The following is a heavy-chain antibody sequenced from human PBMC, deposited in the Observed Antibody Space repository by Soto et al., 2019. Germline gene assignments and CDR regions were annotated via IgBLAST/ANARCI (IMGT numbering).Heavy chain of an antibody. V-gene: IGHV4-39*01. CDR2: IYYSGST. J-gene: IGHJ5*02. CDR3: ASEYCTNGVCLNWFDP. D-gene: IGHD2-8*01. Sequence: QLQLQESGPGLVKPSETLSLTCTVSGGSISSSSYYWGWIRQPPGKGLEWIGSIYYSGSTYYNPSLKSRVTISVDTSKNQFSLKLSSVTAADTAVYYCASEYCTNGVCLNWFDPWGQGTLVTVSS. CDR1: GGSISSSSYY.